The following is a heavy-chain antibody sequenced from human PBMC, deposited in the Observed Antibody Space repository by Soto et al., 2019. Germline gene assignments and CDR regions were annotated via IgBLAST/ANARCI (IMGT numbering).Heavy chain of an antibody. J-gene: IGHJ6*03. CDR1: GYTFTSYD. Sequence: SVKVSCKASGYTFTSYDISWVRQAPGQGLEWMGRIIPILGIANYAQKFQGRVTITADKSTSTAYMELSSLRSEDTAVYYCARSTMVRGVINPLYYYYYMDVWGKGTTVTVSS. CDR2: IIPILGIA. D-gene: IGHD3-10*01. V-gene: IGHV1-69*04. CDR3: ARSTMVRGVINPLYYYYYMDV.